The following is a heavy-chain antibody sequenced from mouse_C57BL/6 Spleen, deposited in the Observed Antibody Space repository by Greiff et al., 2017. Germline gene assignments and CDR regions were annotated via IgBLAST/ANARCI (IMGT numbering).Heavy chain of an antibody. D-gene: IGHD1-1*01. CDR1: GFTFSSYG. J-gene: IGHJ1*03. Sequence: EVHLVESGGDLVKPGGSLKLSCAASGFTFSSYGMSWVRQTPDKRLEWVATISSGGSYTYYPDSVKGRFTISRDNAKNTLYLQMSSLKSEDTAMYYCARHTYYGSSLYWYFDVWGTGTTVTVSS. CDR3: ARHTYYGSSLYWYFDV. CDR2: ISSGGSYT. V-gene: IGHV5-6*01.